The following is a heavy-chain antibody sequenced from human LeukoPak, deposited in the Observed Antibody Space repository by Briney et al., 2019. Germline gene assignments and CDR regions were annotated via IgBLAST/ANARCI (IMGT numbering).Heavy chain of an antibody. Sequence: ASVKVSCKASGGTFSSYAISWVRQAPGQGLEWMGWISAYNGNTNYAQKLQGRVTMTTDTSTSTAYMELRSLRSDDTAVYYCARTRSPYYYYYMDVWGKGTTVTVSS. J-gene: IGHJ6*03. CDR1: GGTFSSYA. CDR2: ISAYNGNT. V-gene: IGHV1-18*01. D-gene: IGHD1-14*01. CDR3: ARTRSPYYYYYMDV.